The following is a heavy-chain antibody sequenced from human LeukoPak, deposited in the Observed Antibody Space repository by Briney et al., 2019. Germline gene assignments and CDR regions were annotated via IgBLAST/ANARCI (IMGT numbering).Heavy chain of an antibody. V-gene: IGHV7-4-1*02. CDR2: ISTNTGNP. CDR3: ARYSSSVYYYYYMDV. D-gene: IGHD6-6*01. CDR1: GYTFTSYA. Sequence: ASVKVSCKASGYTFTSYAMNWVRQAPGQGLEWMGWISTNTGNPTYAQGFTGRFVFSLDTSVSTAYLQISSLKAEDTAVYYCARYSSSVYYYYYMDVWGKGTTVTVSS. J-gene: IGHJ6*03.